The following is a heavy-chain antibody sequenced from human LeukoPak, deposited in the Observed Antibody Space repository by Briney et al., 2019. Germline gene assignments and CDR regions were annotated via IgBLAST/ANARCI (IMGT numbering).Heavy chain of an antibody. J-gene: IGHJ4*02. CDR3: AIKSDTIVDY. Sequence: PGGSLRLSCAASGFTFSSYSMNWVRQAPGKGLEWVAFIRYDGSNKYYADSVKGRFTISRDNSKNTLYLQMNSLRAEDTAVYYCAIKSDTIVDYWGQGTLVTVSS. V-gene: IGHV3-30*02. CDR1: GFTFSSYS. D-gene: IGHD3-3*01. CDR2: IRYDGSNK.